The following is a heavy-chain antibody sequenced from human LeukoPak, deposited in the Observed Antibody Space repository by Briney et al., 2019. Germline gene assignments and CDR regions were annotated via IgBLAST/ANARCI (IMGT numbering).Heavy chain of an antibody. D-gene: IGHD2-2*02. V-gene: IGHV4-39*01. CDR2: NYFSGTT. CDR1: GDSITLTSYY. J-gene: IGHJ5*02. Sequence: SETLSLTCSVSGDSITLTSYYWAWIRQPPGKGLEWIGRNYFSGTTNYNPSLQSRVTMSVDTSRNQFSLILSSLTATDTAVYYCARQIRYTYDPNWFHPWSQGALVT. CDR3: ARQIRYTYDPNWFHP.